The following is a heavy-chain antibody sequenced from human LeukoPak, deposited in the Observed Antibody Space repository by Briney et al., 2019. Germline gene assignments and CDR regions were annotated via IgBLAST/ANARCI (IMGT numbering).Heavy chain of an antibody. CDR1: GFTLSNAW. CDR3: TTDAVAYYFDY. CDR2: IKSKTDGGTT. V-gene: IGHV3-15*01. Sequence: SGGSLRLSCAASGFTLSNAWMSWVRQAPGKGLEWVGRIKSKTDGGTTDYAAPVKGRFTISRDDSKNTLYLQMNSLKTEDTAVYYCTTDAVAYYFDYWGQGTLVTVSS. J-gene: IGHJ4*02.